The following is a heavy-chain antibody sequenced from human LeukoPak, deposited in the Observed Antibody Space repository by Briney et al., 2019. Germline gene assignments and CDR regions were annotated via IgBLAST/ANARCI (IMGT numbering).Heavy chain of an antibody. CDR1: GYTFTSFY. Sequence: ASVRVSCKASGYTFTSFYMHWVRQAPGQGLEWMGIFNPSGSSTTYAQKFQGRVTMTRDTSTSIVYMELSSLGSEDTAVYYCARAGENYYDFYYWGQGTLVTVSS. J-gene: IGHJ4*02. D-gene: IGHD1-26*01. CDR2: FNPSGSST. CDR3: ARAGENYYDFYY. V-gene: IGHV1-46*01.